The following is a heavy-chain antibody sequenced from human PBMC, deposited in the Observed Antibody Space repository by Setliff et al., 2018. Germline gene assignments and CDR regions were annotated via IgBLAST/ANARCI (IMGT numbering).Heavy chain of an antibody. CDR1: GGPINTGNCY. Sequence: SETLSLTCTVSGGPINTGNCYWSWFRQPAGKGLEWIGQIFSKGSTNTNPSLMSRVTISMDTSKNQFSLRLTSMTAADTGVYYCARSIAAAATKFWGQGTAVTVSS. V-gene: IGHV4-61*09. D-gene: IGHD6-25*01. CDR2: IFSKGST. CDR3: ARSIAAAATKF. J-gene: IGHJ4*02.